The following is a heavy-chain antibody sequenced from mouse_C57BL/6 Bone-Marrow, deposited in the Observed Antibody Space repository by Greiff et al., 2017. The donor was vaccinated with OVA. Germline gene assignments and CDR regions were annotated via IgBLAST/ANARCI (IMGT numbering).Heavy chain of an antibody. Sequence: LQESGAELVRPGTSVKMSCKASGYTFTNYWIGWAKQRPGHGLAWIGDIYPGGGYTNYNEKFKGKATLTADKSSSTAYMQFSSLTSEDSAIYYCATDSSGYWFAYWGQGTLVTVSA. CDR1: GYTFTNYW. V-gene: IGHV1-63*01. CDR3: ATDSSGYWFAY. J-gene: IGHJ3*01. D-gene: IGHD3-2*02. CDR2: IYPGGGYT.